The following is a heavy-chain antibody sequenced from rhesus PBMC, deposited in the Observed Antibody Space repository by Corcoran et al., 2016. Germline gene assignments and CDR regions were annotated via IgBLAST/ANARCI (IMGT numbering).Heavy chain of an antibody. Sequence: QVQLQESGPGLVKPSETLSLTCAVSGYSISSGYYWGWIRQPPGKGLEYIGYISGRRGRTYHNPSLKSRVTISKDTSKNQFSLKLSSVTAADTAVYYCARLAAAGSIFDYWGQGVLVTVSS. D-gene: IGHD6-31*01. V-gene: IGHV4-99*01. CDR3: ARLAAAGSIFDY. CDR1: GYSISSGYY. J-gene: IGHJ4*01. CDR2: ISGRRGRT.